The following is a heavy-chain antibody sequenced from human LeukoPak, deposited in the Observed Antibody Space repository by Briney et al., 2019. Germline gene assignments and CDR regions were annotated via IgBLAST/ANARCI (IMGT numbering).Heavy chain of an antibody. J-gene: IGHJ5*02. CDR3: ARSGITIAQRRFDP. CDR1: GGSISSYY. V-gene: IGHV4-59*01. D-gene: IGHD3-3*01. CDR2: IYYSGSA. Sequence: PSETLSLTCTVSGGSISSYYWSWIRQPPGKGLEWIGYIYYSGSANYNPSLKSRVTISVDTSKNQFSLKLSSVTAADTAVCYCARSGITIAQRRFDPWGQGTLVTVSS.